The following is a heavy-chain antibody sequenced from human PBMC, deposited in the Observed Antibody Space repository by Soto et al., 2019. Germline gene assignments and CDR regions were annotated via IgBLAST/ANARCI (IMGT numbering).Heavy chain of an antibody. Sequence: PGGSLRLSCAASGFTFSSCAMGWVRQAPGKGLEWVSDIIDSGGSTYYADSLKGRFTISRDNSKNTLYLQINSLRAEDTAVYYCAKTIRGGYSSSWYYFDYWGQGTLVTVSS. D-gene: IGHD6-13*01. J-gene: IGHJ4*02. CDR3: AKTIRGGYSSSWYYFDY. CDR2: IIDSGGST. CDR1: GFTFSSCA. V-gene: IGHV3-23*01.